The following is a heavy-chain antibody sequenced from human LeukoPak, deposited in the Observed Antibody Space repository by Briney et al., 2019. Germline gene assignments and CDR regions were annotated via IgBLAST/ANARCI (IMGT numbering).Heavy chain of an antibody. J-gene: IGHJ4*02. CDR2: IYPGDSDT. CDR1: GYSFTSYW. CDR3: ARRGPGYYDSSGYFDY. Sequence: GESLKISCKGSGYSFTSYWIGWVRQMPAKGLEWMGIIYPGDSDTRYSPSFQGQVTISADKSISTAYLQWSSLKASDTAMYYCARRGPGYYDSSGYFDYWGQETLVTVSS. D-gene: IGHD3-22*01. V-gene: IGHV5-51*01.